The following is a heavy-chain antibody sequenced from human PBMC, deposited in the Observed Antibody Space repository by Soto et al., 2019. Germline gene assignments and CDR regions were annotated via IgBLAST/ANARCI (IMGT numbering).Heavy chain of an antibody. CDR2: ISTSGTT. Sequence: SETLSLTCSVSGASISSYFWTWIRQPAGKGLDWIGRISTSGTTNYNPSLKSRVTMSIDTSKNHFSLNLSSVTAADTAVYYCAREAGPDRWFDPWGQGTLVTVSS. CDR3: AREAGPDRWFDP. J-gene: IGHJ5*02. CDR1: GASISSYF. V-gene: IGHV4-4*07. D-gene: IGHD6-19*01.